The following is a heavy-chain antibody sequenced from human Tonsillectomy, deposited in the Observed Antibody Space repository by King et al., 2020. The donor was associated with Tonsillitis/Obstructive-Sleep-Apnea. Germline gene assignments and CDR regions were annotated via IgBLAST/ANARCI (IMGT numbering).Heavy chain of an antibody. CDR2: INHSGNT. V-gene: IGHV4-34*01. D-gene: IGHD3-16*01. CDR1: GGSFSTYY. J-gene: IGHJ3*02. CDR3: ASSGFVTAFDI. Sequence: QVQLKQWGAGLLKPSETLSLTCAVYGGSFSTYYWSWIRQAPGKGLEWIGEINHSGNTNYNPSLKSRVTISLDTSKNQFSLKLSSVTAADTAVYYCASSGFVTAFDIWGQGTMVTVSS.